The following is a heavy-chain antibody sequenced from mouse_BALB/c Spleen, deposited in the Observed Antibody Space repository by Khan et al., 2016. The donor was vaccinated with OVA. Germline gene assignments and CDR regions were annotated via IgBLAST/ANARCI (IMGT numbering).Heavy chain of an antibody. CDR2: ISYSGST. J-gene: IGHJ4*01. CDR3: ARYGSRYNYAMDY. D-gene: IGHD2-2*01. Sequence: EVKLLESGPGLVKPSQSLSLTCTVTGYSIPSDYAWNWIRQFPGNKLEWMGYISYSGSTNYNPALKSRIYITRDTSKHQFFLQLNSVTTEDTATYYCARYGSRYNYAMDYWGQGTSVTVSS. CDR1: GYSIPSDYA. V-gene: IGHV3-2*02.